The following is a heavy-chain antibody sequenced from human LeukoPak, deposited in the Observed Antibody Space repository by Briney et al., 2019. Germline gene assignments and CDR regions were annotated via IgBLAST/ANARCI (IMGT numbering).Heavy chain of an antibody. CDR1: GGTFSSYA. Sequence: GASVKVSGKASGGTFSSYAISWVRQAPGQGLEWMGRIIPILGIANYAQKFQGRVTITADKSTSTAYMELSSLRSEDTAVYYCARGGQWLVSWYFDLWGRGTLVTVSS. V-gene: IGHV1-69*04. CDR3: ARGGQWLVSWYFDL. D-gene: IGHD6-19*01. CDR2: IIPILGIA. J-gene: IGHJ2*01.